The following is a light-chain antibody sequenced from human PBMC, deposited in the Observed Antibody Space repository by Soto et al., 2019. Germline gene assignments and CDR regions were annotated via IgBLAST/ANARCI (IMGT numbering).Light chain of an antibody. CDR1: QSVTNNY. CDR3: QQYVNSWT. V-gene: IGKV3-20*01. Sequence: EIVLTQSPGTLSLSPGERATLSFRASQSVTNNYLAWYQQKPGQAPRLLIYGASSRATGIPDRFSGSGSGTDFTLTIDRLEPEDFAVYYCQQYVNSWTFGQGTKVDIK. J-gene: IGKJ1*01. CDR2: GAS.